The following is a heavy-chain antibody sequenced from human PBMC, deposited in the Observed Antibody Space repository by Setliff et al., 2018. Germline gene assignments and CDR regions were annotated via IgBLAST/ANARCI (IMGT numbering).Heavy chain of an antibody. Sequence: KVSCKASGYTFTSYGISWVRQAPGQGLEWMGWISAYSGGTNYAQKFQGRVTMTRDTSISTAYMELSRLRSDDTAVYYCARKDSSSSGVWFDPWGQGTLVTVSS. D-gene: IGHD6-6*01. CDR3: ARKDSSSSGVWFDP. CDR2: ISAYSGGT. J-gene: IGHJ5*02. V-gene: IGHV1-2*02. CDR1: GYTFTSYG.